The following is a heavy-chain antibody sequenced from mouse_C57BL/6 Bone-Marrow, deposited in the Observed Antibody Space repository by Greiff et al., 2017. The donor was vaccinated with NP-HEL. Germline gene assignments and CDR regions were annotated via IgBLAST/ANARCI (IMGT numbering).Heavy chain of an antibody. V-gene: IGHV5-9-1*02. CDR3: TRDHYYGSSYHYYAMDY. CDR2: ISSGGDYI. CDR1: GFTFSSYA. D-gene: IGHD1-1*01. Sequence: DVKLVESGEGLVKPGGSLKLSCAASGFTFSSYAMSWVRQTPEKRLEWVAYISSGGDYIYYADTVKGRFTISRDNARNTLYLQMSSLKSEDTAMYYCTRDHYYGSSYHYYAMDYWGQGTSVTVSS. J-gene: IGHJ4*01.